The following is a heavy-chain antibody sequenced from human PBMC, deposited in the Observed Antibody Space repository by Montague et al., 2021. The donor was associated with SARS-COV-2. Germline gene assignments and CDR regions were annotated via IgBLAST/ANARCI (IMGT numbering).Heavy chain of an antibody. V-gene: IGHV4-39*07. J-gene: IGHJ6*02. Sequence: SETLSLTCTVSISSSRYYWDWIRQPPGKGLEWIGSMYYRGNTYYNPSLKSRVTISVDTSKNQFSLKLSSVTAADTAVYYCARGRWEPVLGVMDYYYGMDVWGQGTTVPVSS. D-gene: IGHD1-26*01. CDR3: ARGRWEPVLGVMDYYYGMDV. CDR1: ISSSRYY. CDR2: MYYRGNT.